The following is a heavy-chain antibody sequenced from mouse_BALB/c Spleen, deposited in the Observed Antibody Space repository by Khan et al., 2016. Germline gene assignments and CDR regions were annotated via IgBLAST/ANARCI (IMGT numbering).Heavy chain of an antibody. CDR2: ISTGDST. CDR1: GFTFRNYA. Sequence: EVELVESGGGLVKPGGSLKLSCAASGFTFRNYAVSWVRQTPEKRLEWVASISTGDSTYYGDSVKGRFTIFRDNARNIPYLQLISLRSEDTAMFYCAREDYGNYGDYLDYWGQGTTLTVSS. CDR3: AREDYGNYGDYLDY. J-gene: IGHJ2*01. V-gene: IGHV5-6-5*01. D-gene: IGHD2-1*01.